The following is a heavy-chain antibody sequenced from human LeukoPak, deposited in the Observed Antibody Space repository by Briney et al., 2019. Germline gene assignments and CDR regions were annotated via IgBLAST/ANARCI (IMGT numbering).Heavy chain of an antibody. V-gene: IGHV3-48*04. J-gene: IGHJ6*03. D-gene: IGHD3-3*01. CDR3: ARLRYDFWSGQGYYYMDV. CDR1: GFTFSSYS. Sequence: GGSLRLSCAASGFTFSSYSMNWVRQAPGKGLEWVSYISSSSSTIYYVDSVKGRFTISRDNAKNSLYLQMNSLRAEDTAVYYCARLRYDFWSGQGYYYMDVWGKGTTVTVSS. CDR2: ISSSSSTI.